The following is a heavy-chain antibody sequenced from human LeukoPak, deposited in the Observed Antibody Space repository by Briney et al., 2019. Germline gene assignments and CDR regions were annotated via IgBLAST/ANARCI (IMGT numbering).Heavy chain of an antibody. D-gene: IGHD3-10*01. Sequence: PGGSLRLSCAASGFTFSNYGMHWVRQAPGKGLEWVAMISYDGSNKYYADSVKGRFTISRDNSKNTLYLQMNSLRAEDTAVYYCAKTAFLLWLGELDYWGQGTLVTVSS. CDR1: GFTFSNYG. J-gene: IGHJ4*02. CDR2: ISYDGSNK. V-gene: IGHV3-30*18. CDR3: AKTAFLLWLGELDY.